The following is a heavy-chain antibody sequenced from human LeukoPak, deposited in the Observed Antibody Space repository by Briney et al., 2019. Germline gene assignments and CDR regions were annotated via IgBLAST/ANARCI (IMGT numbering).Heavy chain of an antibody. CDR2: INSDGSST. CDR1: GFTFSSYW. J-gene: IGHJ4*02. Sequence: PGGSLRLSCAASGFTFSSYWMHWVRQAPGKGLVWVSRINSDGSSTSYADSEKGRFTISRDNAKNTLYLQMNSLRAEDTAVYYCARSNPHYSDSSGYLNCWGQGTLVTVSS. V-gene: IGHV3-74*01. CDR3: ARSNPHYSDSSGYLNC. D-gene: IGHD3-22*01.